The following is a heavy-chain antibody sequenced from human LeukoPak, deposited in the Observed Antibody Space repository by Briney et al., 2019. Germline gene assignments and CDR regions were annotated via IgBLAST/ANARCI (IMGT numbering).Heavy chain of an antibody. CDR2: IYTSGST. J-gene: IGHJ4*02. Sequence: SETLSLTCTVSGNSISSGDNYWSWIRQPAGKGLEWIGRIYTSGSTNYNPSLKSRVTISVDTSKNQFSLKLSSVTAADTAVYYCARRFYYGSGSYYKSPTDLRPRPYYFDYWGQGTLVTVSS. CDR1: GNSISSGDNY. CDR3: ARRFYYGSGSYYKSPTDLRPRPYYFDY. D-gene: IGHD3-10*01. V-gene: IGHV4-61*02.